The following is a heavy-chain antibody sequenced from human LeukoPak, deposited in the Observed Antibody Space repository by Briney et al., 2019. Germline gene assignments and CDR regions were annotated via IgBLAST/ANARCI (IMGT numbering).Heavy chain of an antibody. V-gene: IGHV4-34*01. D-gene: IGHD3-10*01. CDR3: ARGLVRFGELY. CDR2: INHSGST. J-gene: IGHJ4*02. CDR1: GGSFSGYY. Sequence: SETLSLTCAVYGGSFSGYYWSWIRQPPGKGLEWIGEINHSGSTNYNPSLKSRVTISVDTSKNQFSLKLSSVTAADTAVYYCARGLVRFGELYWGQGTLVTVSS.